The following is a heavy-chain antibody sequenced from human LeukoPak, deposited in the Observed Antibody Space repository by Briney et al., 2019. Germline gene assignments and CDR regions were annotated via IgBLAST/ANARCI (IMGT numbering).Heavy chain of an antibody. D-gene: IGHD3-3*01. CDR1: GGSISSHY. CDR2: IYYSGST. Sequence: SETLSLTCTVSGGSISSHYWSWIRQPPGKGLEWIGYIYYSGSTNYNPSLKSRVTISVDTSKNQFSLKLSSVTAADTAVYYCARSVTIFGVAYFDYWGQGTPVTVSS. V-gene: IGHV4-59*11. J-gene: IGHJ4*02. CDR3: ARSVTIFGVAYFDY.